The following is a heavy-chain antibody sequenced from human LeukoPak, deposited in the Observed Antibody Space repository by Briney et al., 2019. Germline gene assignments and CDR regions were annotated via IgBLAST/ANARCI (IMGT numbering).Heavy chain of an antibody. CDR1: GFTFNINP. V-gene: IGHV3-23*01. D-gene: IGHD2-2*01. Sequence: GGSLRLSCAPSGFTFNINPMTCLRHAPGKGLEWVSATNGGGDATEYADSVKGRFTISRDNSKNTLYLQMNSLRPEDTAVYYCARCTASCYANAFDVWGQGTLLTVSS. J-gene: IGHJ3*01. CDR3: ARCTASCYANAFDV. CDR2: TNGGGDAT.